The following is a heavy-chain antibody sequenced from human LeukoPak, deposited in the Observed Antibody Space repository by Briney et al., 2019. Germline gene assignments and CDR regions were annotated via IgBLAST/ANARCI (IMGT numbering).Heavy chain of an antibody. CDR2: IYPGDSDA. V-gene: IGHV5-51*01. CDR3: ARRSWYFNFWSGYSQDYYFDY. Sequence: GESLKISCQGFGYSSGYTFSDYWIAWVRQIPGKGLEWMGIIYPGDSDARYSPSFQGQVTISADKSISTAYLQWTSLKPSDSAMYYCARRSWYFNFWSGYSQDYYFDYWGQGTLVTVSS. CDR1: GYSSGYTFSDYW. D-gene: IGHD3-3*01. J-gene: IGHJ4*02.